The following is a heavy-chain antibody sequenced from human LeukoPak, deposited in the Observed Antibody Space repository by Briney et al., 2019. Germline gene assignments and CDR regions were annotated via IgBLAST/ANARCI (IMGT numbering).Heavy chain of an antibody. CDR2: ISAYNGNT. CDR3: ARVVVITTLGNWFDP. J-gene: IGHJ5*02. V-gene: IGHV1-18*01. CDR1: GYTYTSYG. Sequence: ASVKVSCKASGYTYTSYGISWVRQAPGQGLEWMGWISAYNGNTNYAQRLRGRVSMTTDTSTSTAYMELRSLTSDDTAVYYCARVVVITTLGNWFDPWGQGTPVTVSS. D-gene: IGHD3-22*01.